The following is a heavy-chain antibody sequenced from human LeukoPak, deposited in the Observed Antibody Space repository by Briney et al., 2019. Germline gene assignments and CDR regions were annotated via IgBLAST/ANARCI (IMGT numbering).Heavy chain of an antibody. Sequence: GGSLRLSCAASGFSFSKYGMHRVRQAPGKGLDWVAVISSDGSDKYYADSVKGRFTISRDNSKNTLYLQMNSLRAEDTAVYYCAKDKGREGDYWGQGNLVTVSS. CDR3: AKDKGREGDY. CDR2: ISSDGSDK. V-gene: IGHV3-30*18. CDR1: GFSFSKYG. D-gene: IGHD1-26*01. J-gene: IGHJ4*02.